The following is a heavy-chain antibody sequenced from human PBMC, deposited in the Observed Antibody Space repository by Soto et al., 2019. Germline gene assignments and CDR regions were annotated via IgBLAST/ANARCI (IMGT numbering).Heavy chain of an antibody. Sequence: QVQLQESGPGLVKPSETLSLTCTVSGGSISRYYWSWIRQPPGKGLEWIGYMYNTGSTVYNPPFKXRITLSXXTSKNQFSLKLNSVTAADTAVYYCARDLWGYCGTDCYPLDVWGQGTTVTVSS. CDR3: ARDLWGYCGTDCYPLDV. D-gene: IGHD2-21*02. CDR1: GGSISRYY. J-gene: IGHJ6*02. V-gene: IGHV4-59*01. CDR2: MYNTGST.